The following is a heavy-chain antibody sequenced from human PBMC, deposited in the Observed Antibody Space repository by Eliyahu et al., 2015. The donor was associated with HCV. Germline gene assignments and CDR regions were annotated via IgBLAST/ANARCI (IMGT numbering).Heavy chain of an antibody. CDR3: AADTGITGTTGYYYYGMDV. Sequence: QMQLVQSGPEVKKPGTSVKVSCKASGFTFTXSXVQWVRQARGQRLEWIGWIVVGSGNTNYAQKLQERVTITRDMSTSTAYMELSSLRSEDTAVYYCAADTGITGTTGYYYYGMDVWGQGTTVTVSS. J-gene: IGHJ6*02. CDR1: GFTFTXSX. D-gene: IGHD1-7*01. CDR2: IVVGSGNT. V-gene: IGHV1-58*01.